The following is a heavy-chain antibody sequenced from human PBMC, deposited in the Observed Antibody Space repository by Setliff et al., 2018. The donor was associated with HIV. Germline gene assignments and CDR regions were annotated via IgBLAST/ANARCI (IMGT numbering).Heavy chain of an antibody. Sequence: GGSLRLSCTASGFSFDDYALIWVRQAPGKGLEWVGFIRSKSIGGTTDYGASVKGRFTISRDDSKTIAYLQMNSLTTEDTAVYFCTRDRRGSNSWSRYHGSFDYWGQGSLVTISS. V-gene: IGHV3-49*04. J-gene: IGHJ4*02. D-gene: IGHD3-3*01. CDR2: IRSKSIGGTT. CDR1: GFSFDDYA. CDR3: TRDRRGSNSWSRYHGSFDY.